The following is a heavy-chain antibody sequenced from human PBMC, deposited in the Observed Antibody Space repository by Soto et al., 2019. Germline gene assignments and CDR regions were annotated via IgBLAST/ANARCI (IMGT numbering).Heavy chain of an antibody. Sequence: GGSLRLSCAASGFTFSSYAMSWVRQAPGKGLEWVSAISGSGGSTYYADSVKGRFTISRDNSKNTLYLQMNSLRAEDTAVYYCAKDARITIFGVIKNIDYWGQGTLVTVSS. J-gene: IGHJ4*02. V-gene: IGHV3-23*01. CDR2: ISGSGGST. D-gene: IGHD3-3*01. CDR3: AKDARITIFGVIKNIDY. CDR1: GFTFSSYA.